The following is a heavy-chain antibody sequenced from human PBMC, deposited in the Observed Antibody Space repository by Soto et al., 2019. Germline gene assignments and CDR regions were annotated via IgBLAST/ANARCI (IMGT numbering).Heavy chain of an antibody. V-gene: IGHV3-21*01. CDR1: GFALTTYT. CDR3: VREDGVVGASSAFDS. CDR2: INGRSNYK. J-gene: IGHJ4*02. D-gene: IGHD1-26*01. Sequence: EVHLVESGGGLFAPGGSLRLSCVASGFALTTYTMNWVRQAPGTGLEWVSSINGRSNYKYYSDSVKGRFTVSRDNAQNSLFLQMSRLGPEDTAVYYCVREDGVVGASSAFDSWGQGTLVTVSS.